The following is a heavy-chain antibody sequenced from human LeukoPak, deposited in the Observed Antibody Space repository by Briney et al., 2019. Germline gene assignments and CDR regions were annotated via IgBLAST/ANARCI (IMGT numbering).Heavy chain of an antibody. V-gene: IGHV3-11*05. CDR1: GFIFNDYY. CDR2: ISPSSSFA. Sequence: GGSLRLSYVTSGFIFNDYYMSWIRQAPGKGLEWISYISPSSSFANYAESIKGRFTTSRDNAKNSLFLHMNSLGAEDTAMYYCARDDSSGSHFDSWGQGTPVTVSS. CDR3: ARDDSSGSHFDS. D-gene: IGHD3-22*01. J-gene: IGHJ4*02.